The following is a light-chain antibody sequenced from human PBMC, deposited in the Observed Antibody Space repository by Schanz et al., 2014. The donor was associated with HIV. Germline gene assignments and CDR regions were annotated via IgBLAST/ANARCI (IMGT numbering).Light chain of an antibody. CDR2: DFS. CDR1: SSDVGDFNF. CDR3: SSYAGSNNYV. V-gene: IGLV2-14*03. Sequence: QSALTQPTSVSGSPGQSITISCTVASSDVGDFNFVSWYQQHPGKAPKLMIYDFSDRPSGISSRFSGSKSGNTASLTVSGLQAEDDADYYCSSYAGSNNYVFGPGTKLTVL. J-gene: IGLJ1*01.